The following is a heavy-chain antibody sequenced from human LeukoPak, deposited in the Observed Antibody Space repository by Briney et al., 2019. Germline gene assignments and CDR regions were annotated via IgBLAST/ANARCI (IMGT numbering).Heavy chain of an antibody. CDR3: AELGITMIGGV. D-gene: IGHD3-10*02. CDR1: GGSFSGCY. V-gene: IGHV4-34*01. CDR2: INHSGST. J-gene: IGHJ6*04. Sequence: PSETLSLTCAVYGGSFSGCYWSWIRQPPGKGLEWIGEINHSGSTNYNPSLKSRVTISVDTSKNQFSLKLSSVTAADTAVYYCAELGITMIGGVWGKGTTVTISS.